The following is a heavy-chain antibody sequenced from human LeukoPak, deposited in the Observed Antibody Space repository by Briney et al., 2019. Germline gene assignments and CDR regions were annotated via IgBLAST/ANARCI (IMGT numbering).Heavy chain of an antibody. CDR2: IIPIFGTA. V-gene: IGHV1-69*13. Sequence: GASVKVSCKASGGTFSSYAISWVRQAPGQGLEWMGGIIPIFGTANYAQKFQGRVTITADESTSTAYMELSSLRSEDTAVYYCARGPEGSGSYYSPNYYYYGMDVWGQGTTVTVSS. CDR1: GGTFSSYA. J-gene: IGHJ6*02. CDR3: ARGPEGSGSYYSPNYYYYGMDV. D-gene: IGHD3-10*01.